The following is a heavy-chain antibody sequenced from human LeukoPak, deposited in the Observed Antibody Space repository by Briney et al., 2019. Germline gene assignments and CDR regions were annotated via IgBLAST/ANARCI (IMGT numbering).Heavy chain of an antibody. V-gene: IGHV1-3*01. CDR3: ARMRYSSGWYYFDY. J-gene: IGHJ4*02. CDR1: GYTFTSYA. CDR2: INAGNGNT. D-gene: IGHD6-13*01. Sequence: ASVKVSCKASGYTFTSYAMHWVRQAPGQRLEWMGWINAGNGNTKYSQRFQGRVTITRDTSASTAYMELSSLRSEDTAVYYCARMRYSSGWYYFDYWGQGTLVTVSS.